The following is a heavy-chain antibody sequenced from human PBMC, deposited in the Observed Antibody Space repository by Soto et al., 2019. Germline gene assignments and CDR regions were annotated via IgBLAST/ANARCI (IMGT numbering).Heavy chain of an antibody. CDR1: GFRFSGYG. CDR3: ARDHEDNGLLD. Sequence: QVQLVESGGGVVQPGRSLRLSCAASGFRFSGYGMHWVRQAPGKGLEWVALIRNDGTYEDYAVSVRGRFTISRDNSKNMQYLQMNSLSAEDTAVYFCARDHEDNGLLDWGQGPLVTVSS. V-gene: IGHV3-33*01. J-gene: IGHJ4*02. CDR2: IRNDGTYE. D-gene: IGHD2-15*01.